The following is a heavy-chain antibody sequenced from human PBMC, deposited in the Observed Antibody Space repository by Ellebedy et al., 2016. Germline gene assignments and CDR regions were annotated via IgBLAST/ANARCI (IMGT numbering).Heavy chain of an antibody. J-gene: IGHJ4*02. D-gene: IGHD2-21*01. V-gene: IGHV1-46*01. Sequence: ASVKVSCXASGYTFTSYYMHWVRQAPGQGLEWMGIINPSGGSTSYAQKFQGRVTMTRDTSTSTAYMELRSLRSDDTAVYYCARDMTPHIVVVIAMAQGFDYWGQGTLVTVSS. CDR3: ARDMTPHIVVVIAMAQGFDY. CDR2: INPSGGST. CDR1: GYTFTSYY.